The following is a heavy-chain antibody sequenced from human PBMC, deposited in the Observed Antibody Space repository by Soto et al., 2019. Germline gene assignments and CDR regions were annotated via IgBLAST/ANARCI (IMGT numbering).Heavy chain of an antibody. J-gene: IGHJ4*02. D-gene: IGHD3-3*02. CDR1: GFSLRNSGVG. CDR2: IYWDDDK. V-gene: IGHV2-5*02. CDR3: ASQKLDVPAFFDY. Sequence: SGPTLVNPTQTLTLTCTFSGFSLRNSGVGVGWIRQPPGKALEWLALIYWDDDKRYSPSLKSRLTITKDTSKNQFSLTLTSVTAADSAVYYCASQKLDVPAFFDYWSQGTLVTVSS.